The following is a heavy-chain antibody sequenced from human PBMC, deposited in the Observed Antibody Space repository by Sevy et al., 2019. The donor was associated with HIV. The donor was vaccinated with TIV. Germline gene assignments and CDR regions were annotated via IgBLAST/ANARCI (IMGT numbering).Heavy chain of an antibody. CDR3: ARRRVEDYYGSGTHPLVNGDFDI. CDR1: GGSINGSDYY. J-gene: IGHJ3*02. CDR2: IYYSGST. V-gene: IGHV4-39*02. D-gene: IGHD3-10*01. Sequence: SETLSLTCSVSGGSINGSDYYWGWVRQPPGKGLEWIGSIYYSGSTYYNPSLKSRVTISVDTSKNHYYLKLSSVTAADPAVYYCARRRVEDYYGSGTHPLVNGDFDIWGQGTMVTVSS.